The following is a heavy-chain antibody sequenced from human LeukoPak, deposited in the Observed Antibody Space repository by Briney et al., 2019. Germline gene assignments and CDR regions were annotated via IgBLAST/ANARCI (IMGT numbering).Heavy chain of an antibody. V-gene: IGHV4-4*09. CDR2: IYTSGST. Sequence: SSETLSLTCTVSGGSISSYYWSWIRQPPGKGLEWIGYIYTSGSTNYNPSLKSRVTISVDTSKNQFSLRLSSVTAADTAVYDCARHSYEGATLWFDPWGQGTLVTVSS. D-gene: IGHD1-26*01. J-gene: IGHJ5*02. CDR3: ARHSYEGATLWFDP. CDR1: GGSISSYY.